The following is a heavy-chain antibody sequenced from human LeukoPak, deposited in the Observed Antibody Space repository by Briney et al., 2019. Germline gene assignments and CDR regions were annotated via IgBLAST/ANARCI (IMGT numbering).Heavy chain of an antibody. V-gene: IGHV3-74*01. J-gene: IGHJ6*03. CDR3: ARAYVDTAMVDYYYYYMDV. CDR1: GFTFSSYW. Sequence: PGGSLRLSCAASGFTFSSYWMHWVRQAPGKGLVWVSRINSDGSSTSYADSVKGRFTISRDNAKNTLYLQMNSLRAEDTAVYYCARAYVDTAMVDYYYYYMDVWGKGTTVTVSS. D-gene: IGHD5-18*01. CDR2: INSDGSST.